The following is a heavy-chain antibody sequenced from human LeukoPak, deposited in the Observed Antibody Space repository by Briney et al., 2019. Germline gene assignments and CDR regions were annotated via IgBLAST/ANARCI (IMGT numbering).Heavy chain of an antibody. V-gene: IGHV4-39*07. Sequence: SETLSLTCTASGGSISSSNYYWGWIRQPPGKGLEWIGSIYYSGSTYHNPSLKSRVTISVDTSKNQFSLKLSSVTAADTAVYYCAREMVGLAFDIWGQGTMVTVSS. CDR1: GGSISSSNYY. CDR2: IYYSGST. J-gene: IGHJ3*02. CDR3: AREMVGLAFDI. D-gene: IGHD2-8*01.